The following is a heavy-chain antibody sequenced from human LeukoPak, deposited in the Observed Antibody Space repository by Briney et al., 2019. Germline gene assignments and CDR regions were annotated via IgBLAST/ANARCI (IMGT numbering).Heavy chain of an antibody. CDR3: ARDSALMYYDKLPAGYFQH. V-gene: IGHV3-48*02. CDR1: GFTFSGYS. CDR2: ISTAGTTV. Sequence: GGSLRLSCAASGFTFSGYSLNWVRQAPGKGLEWISYISTAGTTVYYADSVKGRFAISRDNAKNSLYLQMNSLRDEDTAVYYCARDSALMYYDKLPAGYFQHWGQGTLVTVSS. D-gene: IGHD3-22*01. J-gene: IGHJ1*01.